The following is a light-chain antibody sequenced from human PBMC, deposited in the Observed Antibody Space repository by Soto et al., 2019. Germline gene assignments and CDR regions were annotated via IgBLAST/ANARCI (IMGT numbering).Light chain of an antibody. CDR3: TSYAFSILWL. V-gene: IGLV1-44*01. J-gene: IGLJ3*02. CDR1: SFNIGRNP. Sequence: QSVLTQPPSASGTPGQRVTISCSGSSFNIGRNPVNWYQQFPGTAPKLLIYTNDQRPSGVPDRFSGSKSGTSASLAISGLQSEDEADYYCTSYAFSILWLFGGGTKLTVL. CDR2: TND.